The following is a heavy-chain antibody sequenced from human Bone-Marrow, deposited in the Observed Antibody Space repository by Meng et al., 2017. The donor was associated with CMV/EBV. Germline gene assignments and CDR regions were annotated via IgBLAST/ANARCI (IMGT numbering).Heavy chain of an antibody. CDR1: GFTFDDYG. CDR3: ARDVLSEGPHYYYGMDV. J-gene: IGHJ6*02. Sequence: GESLKISCAASGFTFDDYGMSWVRQAPGKGLEWVSGINWNGGSTGYADSVKGRFTISRDNAKNSLYLQMNSLRAEDTALYYCARDVLSEGPHYYYGMDVWGQGTTVTFSS. D-gene: IGHD3-10*02. V-gene: IGHV3-20*04. CDR2: INWNGGST.